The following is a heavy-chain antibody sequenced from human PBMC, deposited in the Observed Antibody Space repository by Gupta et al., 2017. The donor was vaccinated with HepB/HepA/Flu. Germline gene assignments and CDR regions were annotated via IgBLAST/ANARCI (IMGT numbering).Heavy chain of an antibody. V-gene: IGHV4-39*01. D-gene: IGHD2-21*01. CDR2: IYYSGTT. J-gene: IGHJ4*02. CDR1: GDSISSSNYY. CDR3: ARASIPERAFPAFDY. Sequence: QLQLQESGPGLVKPSETLSLTCTVSGDSISSSNYYWGWIRQPPGKGLEWIGTIYYSGTTYYNPSLKSRVTISVDTSKNQFSLKLSSVTATDTAVYYCARASIPERAFPAFDYWGLGTLVTVSS.